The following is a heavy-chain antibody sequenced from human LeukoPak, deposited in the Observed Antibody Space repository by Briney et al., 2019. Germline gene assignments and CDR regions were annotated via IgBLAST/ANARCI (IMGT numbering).Heavy chain of an antibody. J-gene: IGHJ4*02. Sequence: TPGGSLRLSCAASGFTSSSYSMNWVRQAPGKGLEWVSSISSSSSYIYYADSVKGRFTISRDNAKNSLYLQMNSLRAEDTAVYYCAREGIAAAGTGGDYWGQGTLVTVSS. CDR2: ISSSSSYI. CDR3: AREGIAAAGTGGDY. D-gene: IGHD6-13*01. V-gene: IGHV3-21*01. CDR1: GFTSSSYS.